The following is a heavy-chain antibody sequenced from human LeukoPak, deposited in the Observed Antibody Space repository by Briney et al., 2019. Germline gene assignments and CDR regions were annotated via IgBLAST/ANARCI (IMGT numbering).Heavy chain of an antibody. J-gene: IGHJ4*02. D-gene: IGHD3-3*01. CDR3: ASPPPDFWSGYSSQSHFDY. CDR2: INPNSGGT. V-gene: IGHV1-2*06. CDR1: GYTFTGYY. Sequence: ASVKVSCKASGYTFTGYYVHWFRQAPGQGLEWMGRINPNSGGTNYAQNFQGRVTMTRDTSISTAYMELSSLRSEDTAVYYCASPPPDFWSGYSSQSHFDYWGQGTLVTVSS.